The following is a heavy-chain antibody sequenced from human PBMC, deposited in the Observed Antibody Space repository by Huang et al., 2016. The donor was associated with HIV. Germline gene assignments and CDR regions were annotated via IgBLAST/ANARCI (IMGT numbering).Heavy chain of an antibody. CDR2: IHHSGTA. D-gene: IGHD2-2*01. CDR1: GGSVSSRNYY. J-gene: IGHJ5*02. Sequence: QLQLQESGPGLVKPSQNLSLTCTVFGGSVSSRNYYWAWIRQTPGKGLEWIGSIHHSGTAYYNRSLKGGVSRIVDKSKNQFSLEVTSATAADSAIYYCARQSGDCTSISCYLSWFDPWGQGTLVTVSS. V-gene: IGHV4-39*01. CDR3: ARQSGDCTSISCYLSWFDP.